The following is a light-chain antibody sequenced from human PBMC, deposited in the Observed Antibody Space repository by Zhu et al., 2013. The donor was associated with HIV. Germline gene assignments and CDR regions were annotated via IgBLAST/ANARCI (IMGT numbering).Light chain of an antibody. CDR3: ASFVGGNNFAVV. CDR1: SNDIGGYDY. J-gene: IGLJ2*01. V-gene: IGLV2-8*01. Sequence: QSALTQPPSASGSPGQSVTISCTGTSNDIGGYDYVSWFQQHPGKVPKIIIYEVTKRPSGVPDRFSGSKSGNTASLTVSGLQAEDEADYYCASFVGGNNFAVVFGGGTKLTVL. CDR2: EVT.